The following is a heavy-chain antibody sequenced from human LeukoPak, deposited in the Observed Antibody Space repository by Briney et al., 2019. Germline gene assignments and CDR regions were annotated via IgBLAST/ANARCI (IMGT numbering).Heavy chain of an antibody. V-gene: IGHV3-15*01. J-gene: IGHJ4*02. CDR2: IKSKTDGGTT. D-gene: IGHD3-10*01. CDR1: GFTFSNAW. Sequence: PGGSLRLSCAASGFTFSNAWMSWVRQAPGKGLEWVGRIKSKTDGGTTDYAAPVKGRFTISRDDSKNTLYLQMNSLKTEDTAVYYCTTEYILWFGELLVDYWGQGTLVTVSS. CDR3: TTEYILWFGELLVDY.